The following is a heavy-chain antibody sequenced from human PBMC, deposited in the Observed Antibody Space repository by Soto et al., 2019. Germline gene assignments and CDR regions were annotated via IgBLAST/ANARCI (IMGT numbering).Heavy chain of an antibody. V-gene: IGHV4-34*01. CDR1: GGSFSGYY. D-gene: IGHD3-9*01. Sequence: ASETLSLTGAVYGGSFSGYYWSWIRQPPGKGLEWIGEINHSGSTNYNPSLKSRVTISVDTSKNQFSLKLSSVTAADTAVYYCARGLGLRYFDWLKSYWYFDLCGRGTLVTVSS. CDR3: ARGLGLRYFDWLKSYWYFDL. J-gene: IGHJ2*01. CDR2: INHSGST.